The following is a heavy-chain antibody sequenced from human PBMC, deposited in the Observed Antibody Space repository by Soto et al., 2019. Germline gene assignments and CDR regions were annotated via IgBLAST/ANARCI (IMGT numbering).Heavy chain of an antibody. D-gene: IGHD1-26*01. J-gene: IGHJ6*02. CDR2: IVVGSGNT. V-gene: IGHV1-58*01. Sequence: SVQVSFTASSFTFTSSAVQSVRQARGQRLEWIGWIVVGSGNTNYAQKFQERVTISRDMSTSTAYMELSSLRSEDTAVYYCAADGSDRPAYYYYYGMDVWGQGTTVTVSS. CDR1: SFTFTSSA. CDR3: AADGSDRPAYYYYYGMDV.